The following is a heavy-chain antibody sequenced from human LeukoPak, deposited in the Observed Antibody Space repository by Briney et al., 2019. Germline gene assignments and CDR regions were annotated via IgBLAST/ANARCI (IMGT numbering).Heavy chain of an antibody. D-gene: IGHD3-10*01. V-gene: IGHV4-61*02. J-gene: IGHJ4*02. CDR3: AREGYYGSGSYPDY. CDR1: GGSISIGSYY. CDR2: IYTSGST. Sequence: SQTLSLTCTVSGGSISIGSYYWSWIRQPAGKGLEWIGRIYTSGSTNYNPSLKSRVTISVDTSKNQFSLKLSSVTAADTAVYYCAREGYYGSGSYPDYWGQGTLVTVSS.